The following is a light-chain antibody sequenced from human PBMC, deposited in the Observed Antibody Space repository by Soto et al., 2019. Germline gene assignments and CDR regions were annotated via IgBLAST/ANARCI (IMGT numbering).Light chain of an antibody. CDR3: SSYTSSSTYVV. J-gene: IGLJ2*01. Sequence: QSVLTQPASVSGSPGQSITISCTGTSSDVGGYNYVSWYQQHPCKAPKLMIYEVSNRPSGVSNRFSGSKSGNTASLTISGLQAEDEADYYCSSYTSSSTYVVFGGGTKVTVL. V-gene: IGLV2-14*01. CDR2: EVS. CDR1: SSDVGGYNY.